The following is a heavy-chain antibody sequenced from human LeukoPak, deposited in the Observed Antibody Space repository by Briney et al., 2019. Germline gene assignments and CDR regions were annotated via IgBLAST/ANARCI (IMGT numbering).Heavy chain of an antibody. CDR1: GFTLSPYG. CDR2: ISSDGSDT. J-gene: IGHJ4*02. V-gene: IGHV3-74*01. Sequence: GGSLRLSCAASGFTLSPYGMNWVRQAPGKGLEWVSRISSDGSDTTYADSVKGRFTISRDNSKNSLYLQMNSLRTEDTALYYCAKDLPQYYDFWSGYYGGFDYWGQGTLVTVSS. D-gene: IGHD3-3*01. CDR3: AKDLPQYYDFWSGYYGGFDY.